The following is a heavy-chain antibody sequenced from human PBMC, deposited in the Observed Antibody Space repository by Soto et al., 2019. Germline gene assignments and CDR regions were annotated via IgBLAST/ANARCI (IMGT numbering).Heavy chain of an antibody. V-gene: IGHV3-23*01. J-gene: IGHJ4*02. D-gene: IGHD2-2*02. CDR3: AKGQYCSSTSCYIGGIDY. Sequence: EVQLLESGGGLVQPGGSLRLSCAASGFTFSSYAMSWVRQAPGKGLVWVSAISGRGGSTYYADSVKGRFTISRDNSKNTLYLQMNSLRAEDTAVYYCAKGQYCSSTSCYIGGIDYWGQGTLVTVSS. CDR1: GFTFSSYA. CDR2: ISGRGGST.